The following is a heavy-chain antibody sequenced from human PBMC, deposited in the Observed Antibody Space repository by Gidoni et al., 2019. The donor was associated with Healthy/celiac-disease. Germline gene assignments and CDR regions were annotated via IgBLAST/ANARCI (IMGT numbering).Heavy chain of an antibody. CDR2: ISGSGGST. Sequence: EVQLLESGGGLVQPGGSLRLSCAASGFTLRRYSMSWVRQAPGKGLEWVSAISGSGGSTYYADSVKGRFTISRDNSKNTLYLQMNSLRAEDTAVYYCAKARYYYDSSADWFDPWGQGTLVTVSS. D-gene: IGHD3-22*01. CDR3: AKARYYYDSSADWFDP. V-gene: IGHV3-23*01. CDR1: GFTLRRYS. J-gene: IGHJ5*02.